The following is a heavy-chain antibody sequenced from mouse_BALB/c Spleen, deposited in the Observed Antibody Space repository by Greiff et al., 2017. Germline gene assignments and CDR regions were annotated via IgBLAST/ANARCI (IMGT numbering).Heavy chain of an antibody. D-gene: IGHD2-9*01. CDR1: GFNIKDTY. Sequence: VQLKESGAELVKPGASVKLSCTASGFNIKDTYMHWVKQRPEQGLEWIGRIDPANGNTKYDPKFQGKATITADTSSNTAYLQLSSLTSEDTAVYYCASSPYYGYDVGYFDVWGAGTTVTVSS. CDR2: IDPANGNT. J-gene: IGHJ1*01. CDR3: ASSPYYGYDVGYFDV. V-gene: IGHV14-3*02.